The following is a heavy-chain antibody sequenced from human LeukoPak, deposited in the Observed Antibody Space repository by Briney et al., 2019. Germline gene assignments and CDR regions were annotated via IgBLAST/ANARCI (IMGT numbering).Heavy chain of an antibody. CDR2: ISDDGRKK. J-gene: IGHJ4*02. V-gene: IGHV3-30*18. CDR3: AKDSKNYAIDY. Sequence: GGSLRLSCGASGFTFSSYGVHWVRQAPGKGLEWVAVISDDGRKKYYADSVKGRFTISRDNSKNTLYLQMNSLRAEDTAVYYCAKDSKNYAIDYWGQGTLVTVSS. D-gene: IGHD3-16*01. CDR1: GFTFSSYG.